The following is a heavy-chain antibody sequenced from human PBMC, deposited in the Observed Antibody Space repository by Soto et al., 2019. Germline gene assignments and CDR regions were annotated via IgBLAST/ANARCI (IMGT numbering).Heavy chain of an antibody. J-gene: IGHJ5*02. Sequence: QVQLQESGPGLVKPSQTLSLTCTVSGGSISSGGYYWSWIRQHPGKGLEWIGYIYYSGSTYYNPSLKSRVTISVDTSKNQFSLKLSSVTAADTAVYYCARTPRYCTNGVCTLPNWFDPWGQGTLVTVSS. CDR3: ARTPRYCTNGVCTLPNWFDP. D-gene: IGHD2-8*01. CDR2: IYYSGST. V-gene: IGHV4-31*03. CDR1: GGSISSGGYY.